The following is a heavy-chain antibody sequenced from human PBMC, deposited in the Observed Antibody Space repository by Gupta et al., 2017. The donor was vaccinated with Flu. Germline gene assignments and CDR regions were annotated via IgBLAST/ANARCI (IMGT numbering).Heavy chain of an antibody. V-gene: IGHV3-11*01. J-gene: IGHJ4*02. Sequence: SWIRQAPGKGLEWVSYIGSSDNSIYYVDSVKGRVTISRDNAKNSVYLQMNSLRGEDTAVYYCARWRVTSVFDYWGQGTLVTVSS. CDR3: ARWRVTSVFDY. D-gene: IGHD2-21*02. CDR2: IGSSDNSI.